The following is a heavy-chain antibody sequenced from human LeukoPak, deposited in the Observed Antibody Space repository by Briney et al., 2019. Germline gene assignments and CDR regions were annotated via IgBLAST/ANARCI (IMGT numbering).Heavy chain of an antibody. CDR3: ARAGYGDSDNYFDY. Sequence: GGSLRLSCAASGFTFSSYSMNWVRQAPGKGLEWVSSISSSSIYIYYADSLKGRFTISRDNAKNSLYLQMNSLRAEDTAVYYCARAGYGDSDNYFDYWGQGTLVTVSS. CDR2: ISSSSIYI. CDR1: GFTFSSYS. D-gene: IGHD4-17*01. V-gene: IGHV3-21*01. J-gene: IGHJ4*02.